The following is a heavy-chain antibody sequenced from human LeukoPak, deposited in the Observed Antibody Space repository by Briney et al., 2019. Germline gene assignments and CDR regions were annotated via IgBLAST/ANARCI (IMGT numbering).Heavy chain of an antibody. Sequence: ASVKVSCKVSGYTLTELSMHWVRQAPGKGLEWMGGFDPEDGETIYAQKFQGRVTMTEDTSTDTAYMELSSLRSEDTAVYYCATGHHCTNGVCYLYFDYWGQGALVTVSS. CDR3: ATGHHCTNGVCYLYFDY. CDR1: GYTLTELS. V-gene: IGHV1-24*01. CDR2: FDPEDGET. J-gene: IGHJ4*02. D-gene: IGHD2-8*01.